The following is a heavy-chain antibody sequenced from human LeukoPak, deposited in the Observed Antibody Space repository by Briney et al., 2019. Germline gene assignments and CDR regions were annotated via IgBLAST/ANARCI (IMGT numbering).Heavy chain of an antibody. Sequence: GASVKVSCKASGYTFTGYYMHWVRQAPGQGLEWMGGIIPIFGTANYAQKFQGRVTITADKSTSTAYMELSSLRSEDTAVYYCAREAIAVAAYNWFDPWGQGTLVTVSS. V-gene: IGHV1-69*06. J-gene: IGHJ5*02. CDR3: AREAIAVAAYNWFDP. CDR2: IIPIFGTA. CDR1: GYTFTGYY. D-gene: IGHD6-19*01.